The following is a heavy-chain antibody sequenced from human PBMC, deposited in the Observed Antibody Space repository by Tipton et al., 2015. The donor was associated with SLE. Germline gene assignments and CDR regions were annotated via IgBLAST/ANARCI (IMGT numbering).Heavy chain of an antibody. D-gene: IGHD2-2*01. Sequence: QVQLVQSGGGLVQPGSSLRLSCAASGFTVSSNDMSWVRQAPGKGLEWIGEIYHSGSTNYNPSLKSRVTISVDKSKNQFSLMLSSVTAADTAVYYSSPTSPKVFD. CDR3: SPTSPKVFD. CDR2: IYHSGST. V-gene: IGHV4-4*02. J-gene: IGHJ2*01. CDR1: GFTVSSND.